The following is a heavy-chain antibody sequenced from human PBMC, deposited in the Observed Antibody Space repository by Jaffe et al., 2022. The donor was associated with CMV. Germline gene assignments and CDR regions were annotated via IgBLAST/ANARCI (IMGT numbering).Heavy chain of an antibody. J-gene: IGHJ4*02. Sequence: EVQLVESGGDLVQPGGSLRLSCVVSGFTFSSYWMSWVRQAPGKGLEWVANINQDVSNKNYVDSVKGRFTISRDNAKNSMYLQMDSLRAEDTAVYFCARDRGYSTFDYWGQGTLVAVSS. CDR3: ARDRGYSTFDY. CDR1: GFTFSSYW. V-gene: IGHV3-7*03. D-gene: IGHD5-18*01. CDR2: INQDVSNK.